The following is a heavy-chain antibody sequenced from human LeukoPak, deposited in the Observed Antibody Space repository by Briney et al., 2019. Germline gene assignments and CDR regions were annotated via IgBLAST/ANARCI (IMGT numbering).Heavy chain of an antibody. CDR2: MYPNSGNT. V-gene: IGHV1-8*01. CDR3: ARGYVDTAMVRGGGYFGY. D-gene: IGHD5-18*01. J-gene: IGHJ4*02. CDR1: GYTFTSYD. Sequence: GASVKVSCKASGYTFTSYDINWVRQATGQGLEWMGWMYPNSGNTGYAQKFQGRVTMTRNTSISTAYMELSSLRSEDTAVYYCARGYVDTAMVRGGGYFGYWGQGTLVTVSS.